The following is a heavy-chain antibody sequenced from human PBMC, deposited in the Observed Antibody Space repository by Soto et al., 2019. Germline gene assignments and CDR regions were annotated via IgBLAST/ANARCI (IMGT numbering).Heavy chain of an antibody. CDR1: GFTFSSYD. D-gene: IGHD3-22*01. J-gene: IGHJ4*02. CDR2: IGTAGDT. Sequence: PGGSLRLSCAASGFTFSSYDMHWVRQATGKGLEWVSAIGTAGDTYYPGSVKGRFTISRENAKNSLYLQMNSLRAGDTAVYYCARGVALITVIVRYDYWGQGTMVTVSS. V-gene: IGHV3-13*01. CDR3: ARGVALITVIVRYDY.